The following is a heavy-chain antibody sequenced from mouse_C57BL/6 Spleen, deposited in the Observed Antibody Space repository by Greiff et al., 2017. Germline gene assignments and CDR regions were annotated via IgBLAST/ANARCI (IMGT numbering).Heavy chain of an antibody. J-gene: IGHJ4*01. D-gene: IGHD1-1*01. Sequence: QVHVKQSGAELVRPGASVKLSCKASGYTFTDYYINWVKQRPGQGLEWIARIYPGSGNTYYNEKFKGKATLTAEKSSSTAYMQLSSLTSEDSAVYFCARCGVVRDYAMDYWGQGTSVTVSS. CDR3: ARCGVVRDYAMDY. V-gene: IGHV1-76*01. CDR1: GYTFTDYY. CDR2: IYPGSGNT.